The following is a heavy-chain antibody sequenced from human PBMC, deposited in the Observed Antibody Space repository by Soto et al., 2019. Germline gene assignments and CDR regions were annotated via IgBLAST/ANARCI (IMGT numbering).Heavy chain of an antibody. J-gene: IGHJ4*02. CDR3: AREGLWNSRAYYGSGTSVQNTGRGHSEY. CDR2: INPNSVGT. D-gene: IGHD3-10*01. Sequence: ASVEVSCKASGYTFTVYYMRWVRHAPGQWLEWMGWINPNSVGTNYAQKFQGRVTMTRDTSIGTAYMELSRLRSDDTAVYYCAREGLWNSRAYYGSGTSVQNTGRGHSEYWGQRILVSVSS. CDR1: GYTFTVYY. V-gene: IGHV1-2*02.